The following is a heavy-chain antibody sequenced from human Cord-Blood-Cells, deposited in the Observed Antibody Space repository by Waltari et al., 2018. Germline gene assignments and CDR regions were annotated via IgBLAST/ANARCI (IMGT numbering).Heavy chain of an antibody. CDR2: INPNMGGT. D-gene: IGHD3-16*01. Sequence: QVQLVQSGAEVKKPGASVKVSCKASGYTFTGYYMHWVRRAPGQGLEWMGWINPNMGGTNYAQKFQGRGTMTRDTSISTAYRELSRLRSDDTAVYYCARVGTGEVWYFDLWGRGTLVTVSS. J-gene: IGHJ2*01. CDR1: GYTFTGYY. V-gene: IGHV1-2*02. CDR3: ARVGTGEVWYFDL.